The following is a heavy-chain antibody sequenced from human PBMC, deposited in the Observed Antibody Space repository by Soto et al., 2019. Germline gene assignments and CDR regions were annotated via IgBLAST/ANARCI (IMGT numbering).Heavy chain of an antibody. CDR3: AKDTVGGYSFWSGYYSDGLDV. CDR1: GFTFDSYA. V-gene: IGHV3-23*01. D-gene: IGHD3-3*01. CDR2: ISGSADGT. Sequence: EVKLLESGGGLAQPGGSLRLSCVGSGFTFDSYAIIWVRQAPGERLQWIAAISGSADGTDYAHSVRGRFTISRDNAKKTVHLQMDSLRVEDTAVYFCAKDTVGGYSFWSGYYSDGLDVWGQGTLVTVS. J-gene: IGHJ3*01.